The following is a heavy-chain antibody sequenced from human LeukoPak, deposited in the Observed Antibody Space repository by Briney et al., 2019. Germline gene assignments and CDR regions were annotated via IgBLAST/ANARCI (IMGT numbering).Heavy chain of an antibody. CDR1: GFTVSSNY. CDR2: IYSGDST. V-gene: IGHV3-53*01. D-gene: IGHD6-19*01. J-gene: IGHJ4*02. Sequence: GGSLRLSRAASGFTVSSNYMSWVRQAPGKGLEWVSLIYSGDSTYYAESVKGRFTISRDNSKNTLYLQMNSLRPDDTAVYYCARLSGWFDYWGQGTLVTVSS. CDR3: ARLSGWFDY.